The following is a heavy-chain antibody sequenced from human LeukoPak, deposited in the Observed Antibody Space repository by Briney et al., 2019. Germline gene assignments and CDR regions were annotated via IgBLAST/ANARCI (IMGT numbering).Heavy chain of an antibody. CDR2: IYYSGST. CDR1: GGSISSSSYY. V-gene: IGHV4-39*01. CDR3: ARIEEGYLDY. Sequence: KASETLSLTCTVSGGSISSSSYYWGWIRQRPGKGLEWIGSIYYSGSTYYNPSLKSRVTISVDTSKNQFSLKLSSVTAADTAVYYCARIEEGYLDYWGQGTLVTVSS. J-gene: IGHJ4*02.